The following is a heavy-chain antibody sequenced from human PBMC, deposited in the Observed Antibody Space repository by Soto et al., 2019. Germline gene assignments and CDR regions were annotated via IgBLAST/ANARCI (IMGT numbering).Heavy chain of an antibody. D-gene: IGHD1-7*01. Sequence: PGGSLRLSCAASGLIFSNYKMHWVRQAPGKGLVWVSRINTDGSIIDYADSVKGRFTVSRDNAKNTLYLQMNSLRADDTAVYYCARDRLELRGSIGMDVWGQGTTVTVSS. V-gene: IGHV3-74*01. J-gene: IGHJ6*02. CDR3: ARDRLELRGSIGMDV. CDR2: INTDGSII. CDR1: GLIFSNYK.